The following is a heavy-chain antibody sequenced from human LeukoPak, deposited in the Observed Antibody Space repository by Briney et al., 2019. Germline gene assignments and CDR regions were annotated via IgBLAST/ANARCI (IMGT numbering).Heavy chain of an antibody. CDR3: ASGLGGYNYVY. D-gene: IGHD5-12*01. CDR1: GGSISSYY. CDR2: IYYSGST. Sequence: PSETLSLTCTVSGGSISSYYWSWIRQPPGKGLEWIGYIYYSGSTNYNPSLKSRVTISVDTSKNQFSLKLSSVTAADTAVYYCASGLGGYNYVYWGQGTLVTVSS. J-gene: IGHJ4*02. V-gene: IGHV4-59*08.